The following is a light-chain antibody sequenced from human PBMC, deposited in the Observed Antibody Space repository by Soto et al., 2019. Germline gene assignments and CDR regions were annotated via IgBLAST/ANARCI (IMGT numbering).Light chain of an antibody. CDR2: TAS. V-gene: IGKV1-39*01. Sequence: DIQMTQSPSSLSASVGDRVTITCRASQGISTYLGWYQQKPGRAPKFLIYTASSLQSGVPSRFSGSGSGTDFTLTVDSLQPEDFATYYCQQSYSSPVTFGQGTRLEIK. CDR3: QQSYSSPVT. CDR1: QGISTY. J-gene: IGKJ5*01.